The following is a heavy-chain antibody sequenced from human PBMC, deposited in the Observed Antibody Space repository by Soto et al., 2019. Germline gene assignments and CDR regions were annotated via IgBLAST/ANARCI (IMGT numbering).Heavy chain of an antibody. CDR3: ARERAFTFDY. V-gene: IGHV4-59*01. J-gene: IGHJ4*02. CDR2: IYYSGST. D-gene: IGHD3-3*02. CDR1: GGSISSYY. Sequence: PSETLSLTCTVSGGSISSYYWSWIRQPPGKGLEWIGYIYYSGSTNYNPSLKSRVTISVDTSKNQFSLKLSSVTAADTAVYYCARERAFTFDYLGQVTLVPVSS.